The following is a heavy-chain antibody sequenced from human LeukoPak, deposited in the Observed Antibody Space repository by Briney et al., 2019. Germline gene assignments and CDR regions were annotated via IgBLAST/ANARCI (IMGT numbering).Heavy chain of an antibody. D-gene: IGHD4-23*01. CDR1: GFTFNNYY. CDR3: ARVAAGYSVNYFDY. V-gene: IGHV3-48*02. CDR2: ISTGSSTT. Sequence: GGSLRLSCAASGFTFNNYYMSWVRQAPGKGLEWVSYISTGSSTTYYADSVKGRFTISRDNVENSLYLQMNSLRDEDTAVYYCARVAAGYSVNYFDYWGQGTLVTVSS. J-gene: IGHJ4*02.